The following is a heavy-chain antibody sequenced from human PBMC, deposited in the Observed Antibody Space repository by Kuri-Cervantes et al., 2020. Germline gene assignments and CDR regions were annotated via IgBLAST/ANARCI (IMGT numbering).Heavy chain of an antibody. CDR1: GFTFSDFY. CDR2: ISRNGDII. Sequence: GESLKISCAASGFTFSDFYINWIRQAPGKGLEWVSYISRNGDIIYYAESVKGRFTISRDNAKNTLYLQMNSLRAEDTAVYYCARDLTGWSDYWGQGTLVTVSS. CDR3: ARDLTGWSDY. J-gene: IGHJ4*02. V-gene: IGHV3-11*04. D-gene: IGHD1-14*01.